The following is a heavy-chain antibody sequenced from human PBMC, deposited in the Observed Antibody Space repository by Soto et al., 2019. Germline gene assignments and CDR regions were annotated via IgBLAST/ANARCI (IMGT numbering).Heavy chain of an antibody. D-gene: IGHD2-2*01. V-gene: IGHV4-59*01. CDR1: GGSISSYY. Sequence: SETLSLTCRISGGSISSYYWNWIRLAPGKGREWIGFISYSGSTNYYPALTSRGTISVDTSKDQISLRLNSVTAADTAVYYCARVHGTSWGYYYAVDVWGQGTTVTVSS. CDR2: ISYSGST. J-gene: IGHJ6*01. CDR3: ARVHGTSWGYYYAVDV.